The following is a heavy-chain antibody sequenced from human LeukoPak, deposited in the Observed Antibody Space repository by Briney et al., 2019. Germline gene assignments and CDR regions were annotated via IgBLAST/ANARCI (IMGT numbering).Heavy chain of an antibody. V-gene: IGHV3-23*01. D-gene: IGHD1-26*01. Sequence: PGGSLRLSCAVSGITLSNYGMSWVRQAPGKGLEWVAGISDSGGRTNYADSVKGRFTISRDNPKNTLYLQMNSLRAEDTAVYYCAKDPVKWELRPFDYWGQGTLVTVSS. CDR1: GITLSNYG. J-gene: IGHJ4*02. CDR3: AKDPVKWELRPFDY. CDR2: ISDSGGRT.